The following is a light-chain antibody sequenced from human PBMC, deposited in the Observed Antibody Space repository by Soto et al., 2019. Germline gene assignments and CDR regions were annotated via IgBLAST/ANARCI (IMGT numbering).Light chain of an antibody. Sequence: SYELTQPPSVSVSPGQTASITCSGDKLGDKYACWFQQKPGQSPVLVIYQDNKRPSGIPERFSGSNSGNTATLTINGTQAMDEADYYCQAWDSSTVVFGGGTKVTVL. J-gene: IGLJ2*01. CDR2: QDN. CDR1: KLGDKY. CDR3: QAWDSSTVV. V-gene: IGLV3-1*01.